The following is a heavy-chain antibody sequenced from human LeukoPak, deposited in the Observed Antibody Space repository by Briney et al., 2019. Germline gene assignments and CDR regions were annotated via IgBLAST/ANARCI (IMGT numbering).Heavy chain of an antibody. V-gene: IGHV4-34*01. D-gene: IGHD1-1*01. CDR3: ARGPTISETGYFDY. CDR2: INHRGDT. CDR1: GGSFSTYY. J-gene: IGHJ4*03. Sequence: SQSLSLTCAVYGGSFSTYYWSWIRQSPGNGLEWIAEINHRGDTNYNPSVKSRVTISVDTSKNQFSLKVTSLTAADTAVYYCARGPTISETGYFDYWGQGTLVTVSS.